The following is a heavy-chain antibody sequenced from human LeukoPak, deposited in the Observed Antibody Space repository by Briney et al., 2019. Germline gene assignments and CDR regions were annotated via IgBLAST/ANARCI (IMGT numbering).Heavy chain of an antibody. Sequence: PSETLSLTCTVSGGSISSSSYYWGWIRQPPGKGLEWIGSNYYSGSTYYNPSLKSRVTISVDTSKNQFSLKLSSVTAADTAVYYCASGNYYDSSGYGWGQGTMVTVSS. J-gene: IGHJ3*01. D-gene: IGHD3-22*01. CDR2: NYYSGST. CDR1: GGSISSSSYY. CDR3: ASGNYYDSSGYG. V-gene: IGHV4-39*01.